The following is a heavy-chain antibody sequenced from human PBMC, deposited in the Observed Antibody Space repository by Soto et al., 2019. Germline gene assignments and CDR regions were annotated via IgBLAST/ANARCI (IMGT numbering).Heavy chain of an antibody. CDR2: IYYSGNT. V-gene: IGHV4-59*01. Sequence: SETLSLTCTVSGGSISSYYWSWIRQPPGKGLEWIGYIYYSGNTNYNPSLKSRVTMSVDTPKNQFSLKLRSVTAADTAVYYCAREGAGSGATFDYWGRGSLVTV. CDR1: GGSISSYY. CDR3: AREGAGSGATFDY. J-gene: IGHJ4*02. D-gene: IGHD2-15*01.